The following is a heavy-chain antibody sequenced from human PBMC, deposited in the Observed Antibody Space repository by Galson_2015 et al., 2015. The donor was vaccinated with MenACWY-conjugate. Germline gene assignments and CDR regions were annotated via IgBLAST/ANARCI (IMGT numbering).Heavy chain of an antibody. CDR1: GDSVSGRSIA. J-gene: IGHJ3*02. Sequence: CAISGDSVSGRSIAWNWLRRSPPRGLEWLGRTYYDSKWYNDYAVSVKGRITVSPDTSKNQFSLQLNSVTPEDTAVYFCARGRASAFDIWGQGTMVTVSS. V-gene: IGHV6-1*01. CDR2: TYYDSKWYN. CDR3: ARGRASAFDI.